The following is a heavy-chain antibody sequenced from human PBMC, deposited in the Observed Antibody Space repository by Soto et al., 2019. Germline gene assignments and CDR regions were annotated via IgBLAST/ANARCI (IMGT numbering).Heavy chain of an antibody. J-gene: IGHJ3*02. D-gene: IGHD7-27*01. CDR2: TYYRSKWYN. Sequence: QVQLQQSDPGLVKPSQTLSLTCAVFGDSVSSNTAAWTWIRQSPSRGLEWLGRTYYRSKWYNDYAVSVKSRITINPDTSRNQFSLQLNSVTPEDTAVYYCARDLGAFDIWGQGTMVTVSS. V-gene: IGHV6-1*01. CDR1: GDSVSSNTAA. CDR3: ARDLGAFDI.